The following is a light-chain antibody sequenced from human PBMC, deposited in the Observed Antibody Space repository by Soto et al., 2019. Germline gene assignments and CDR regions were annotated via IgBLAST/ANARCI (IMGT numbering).Light chain of an antibody. CDR2: DVN. CDR1: SSDIGGSTF. Sequence: QSALTQPASVSGSPGQTVIIPCTGTSSDIGGSTFVSWYRQHPGRAPELILFDVNIRPSRIPDRFSGSQSGNTASLTISGLRADDEADYFCSSYSTGNTLLLFGGGTQLTVL. V-gene: IGLV2-14*03. J-gene: IGLJ7*01. CDR3: SSYSTGNTLLL.